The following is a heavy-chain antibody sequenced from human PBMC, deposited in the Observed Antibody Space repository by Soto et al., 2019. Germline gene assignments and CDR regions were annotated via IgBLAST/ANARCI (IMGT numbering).Heavy chain of an antibody. Sequence: EVQLVESGGGLVQPGGSLRLSCAASGFTLSSSWMSWVRQAPGKGLEWVANIKEDGSQKNYLDSVKGRFTISRDNAKKSLYLHMNSLTAEDTALYYRASHFDWTFHYWGQGTLAAVSS. V-gene: IGHV3-7*01. CDR1: GFTLSSSW. J-gene: IGHJ4*02. CDR2: IKEDGSQK. D-gene: IGHD3-9*01. CDR3: ASHFDWTFHY.